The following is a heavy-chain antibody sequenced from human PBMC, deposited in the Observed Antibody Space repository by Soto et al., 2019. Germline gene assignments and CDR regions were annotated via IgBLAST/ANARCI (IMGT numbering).Heavy chain of an antibody. CDR2: FIPILDMA. D-gene: IGHD2-21*01. CDR3: AITYCRGNSCPREFDF. Sequence: QVQVVQSGADVKKPESSVKVSCTPSGGTFNTYTVNWVRLAPGHGLEWMGRFIPILDMANYAQKFQDRVKITADRSTFRAYMELNSLTSDVTGFSYCAITYCRGNSCPREFDFWGSGTRVTVSS. V-gene: IGHV1-69*02. CDR1: GGTFNTYT. J-gene: IGHJ4*02.